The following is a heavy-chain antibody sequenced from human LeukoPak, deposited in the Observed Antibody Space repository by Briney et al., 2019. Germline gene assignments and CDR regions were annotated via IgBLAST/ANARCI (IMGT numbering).Heavy chain of an antibody. D-gene: IGHD3-9*01. CDR3: ARDLTGTQDY. CDR1: GFTFSSHW. J-gene: IGHJ4*02. Sequence: GGSLRLSCAASGFTFSSHWFHWVRQAPGKGLVWVSRINPVASITNYADSVKGRFTVSRDNAMNTLYLQMNSLRAEDTAVYYCARDLTGTQDYWGQGTLVTVSS. V-gene: IGHV3-74*01. CDR2: INPVASIT.